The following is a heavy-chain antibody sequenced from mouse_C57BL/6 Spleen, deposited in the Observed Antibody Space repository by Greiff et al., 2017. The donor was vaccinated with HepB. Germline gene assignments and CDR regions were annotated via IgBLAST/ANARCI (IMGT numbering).Heavy chain of an antibody. CDR1: GFNITDYY. CDR3: AIATVVAPFDY. J-gene: IGHJ2*01. CDR2: IDPEDGET. D-gene: IGHD1-1*01. V-gene: IGHV14-2*01. Sequence: EVQLVESGAELVKPGASVKLSCTASGFNITDYYMHWVKQRTEQGLEWIGRIDPEDGETKYAPKFQGKATITADTSSNTAYLQLSSLTSEDTAVYYCAIATVVAPFDYWGQGTTLTVSS.